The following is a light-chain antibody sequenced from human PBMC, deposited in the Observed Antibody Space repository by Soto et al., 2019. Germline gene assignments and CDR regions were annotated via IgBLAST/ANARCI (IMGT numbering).Light chain of an antibody. CDR2: DAS. J-gene: IGKJ1*01. CDR1: QSISSW. CDR3: QQYDTYWT. Sequence: DIHMAHSPSTLSSSLVYRVTITCRASQSISSWLAWYQHKPGKAPKLLIYDASSLESGVPSRFSGSRSGTEFTLTISSLQTDDIATYYCQQYDTYWTFGQGTKVDI. V-gene: IGKV1-5*01.